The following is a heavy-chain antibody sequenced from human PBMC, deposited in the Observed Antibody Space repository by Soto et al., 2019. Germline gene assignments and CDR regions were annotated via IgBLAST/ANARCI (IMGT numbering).Heavy chain of an antibody. Sequence: QVQLQQWGAGLLKPSETLSLTCAVYGGSFSGYYWSWIRQPPGKGLEWIGEINHSGSTNYNPSLKSRVTIAVDPSRNQFSLKLRSVTAADTAVYYCARGRFPSVAGRGPLGYWGQGTLVTVSS. J-gene: IGHJ4*02. D-gene: IGHD6-19*01. CDR3: ARGRFPSVAGRGPLGY. V-gene: IGHV4-34*01. CDR2: INHSGST. CDR1: GGSFSGYY.